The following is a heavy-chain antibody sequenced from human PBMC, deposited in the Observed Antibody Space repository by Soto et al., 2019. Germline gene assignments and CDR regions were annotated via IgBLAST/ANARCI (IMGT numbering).Heavy chain of an antibody. CDR3: ARGERYYYDSSGYFGFDY. V-gene: IGHV1-3*01. J-gene: IGHJ4*02. Sequence: ASVKVSCKASGYTFTNYAMHWVRKAPGQRLEWMGWINAGNGNTKYSQKFQARVTITRDTSASTAYMELSSLRSEDTAVYYCARGERYYYDSSGYFGFDYWGQGTLVTVSS. D-gene: IGHD3-22*01. CDR2: INAGNGNT. CDR1: GYTFTNYA.